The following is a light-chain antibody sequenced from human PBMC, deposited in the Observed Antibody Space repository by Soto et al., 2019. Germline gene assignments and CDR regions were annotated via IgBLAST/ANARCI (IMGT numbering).Light chain of an antibody. CDR3: HQYGTSPST. CDR2: GAS. V-gene: IGKV3-20*01. J-gene: IGKJ3*01. Sequence: EIVLTQSPGTLSLSPGERATLSCRASQSVSSSFLAWYQQKPGQAPRLLIYGASSRATGIPDRVSGSGSGTDFTLTISRLKPEDFAVYYCHQYGTSPSTFGPGTKVDIK. CDR1: QSVSSSF.